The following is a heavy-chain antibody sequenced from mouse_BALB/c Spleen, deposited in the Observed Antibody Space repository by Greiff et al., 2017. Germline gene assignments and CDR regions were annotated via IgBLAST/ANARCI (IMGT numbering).Heavy chain of an antibody. V-gene: IGHV5-4*02. CDR1: GFTFSDYY. Sequence: EVKLVESGGGLVKPGGSLKLSCAASGFTFSDYYMYWVRQTPEKRLEWVATISDGGSYTYYPDSVKGRFTISRDNAKNNLYLQLSSLKSEDTAMYYCARDHNWGQGTLVTVSA. CDR2: ISDGGSYT. CDR3: ARDHN. J-gene: IGHJ3*01. D-gene: IGHD6-1*01.